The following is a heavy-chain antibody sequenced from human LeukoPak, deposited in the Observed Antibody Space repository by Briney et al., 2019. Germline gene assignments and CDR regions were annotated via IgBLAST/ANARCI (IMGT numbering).Heavy chain of an antibody. CDR3: ARSIVGVRKRNDY. CDR2: MNPNSGHT. D-gene: IGHD1-26*01. CDR1: GYTFTSYD. J-gene: IGHJ4*02. Sequence: AAVKVSCKASGYTFTSYDIIWVRQASGQGLEWMGWMNPNSGHTDYAQKFQGRVTMTRTTSITTAYLELNSLTSAESAVYYCARSIVGVRKRNDYWGQGTLVTVSS. V-gene: IGHV1-8*01.